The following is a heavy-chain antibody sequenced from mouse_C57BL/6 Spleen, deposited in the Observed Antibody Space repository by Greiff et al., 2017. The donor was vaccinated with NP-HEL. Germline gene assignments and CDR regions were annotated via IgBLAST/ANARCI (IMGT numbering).Heavy chain of an antibody. D-gene: IGHD1-1*01. V-gene: IGHV1-61*01. CDR1: GYTFTSYW. J-gene: IGHJ1*03. Sequence: VKLQQPGAELVRPGSSVKLSCKASGYTFTSYWMDWVKQRPGQGLEWIGNIYPSDSETHYTQKFKDKATLTVDKSSSKAYMQLSSLTSEDSAVYYCARSETTVVATGYFDVWGTGTTVTVSS. CDR3: ARSETTVVATGYFDV. CDR2: IYPSDSET.